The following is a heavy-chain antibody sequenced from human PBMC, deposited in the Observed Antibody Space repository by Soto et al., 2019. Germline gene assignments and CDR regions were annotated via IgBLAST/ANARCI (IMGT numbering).Heavy chain of an antibody. D-gene: IGHD1-26*01. CDR2: VEVENDAR. V-gene: IGHV1-69-2*01. CDR3: AAVRGSLGSLFFNY. J-gene: IGHJ4*02. CDR1: GITFSDLH. Sequence: EVLLQQSGAEAREPGGVVKMSCAVSGITFSDLHMHWVKQAPGKGLEWVGLVEVENDARLYAEKYRGRINIKTDKSRHTRYMELTSLTSDDTAIYFCAAVRGSLGSLFFNYGGQGTPVTV.